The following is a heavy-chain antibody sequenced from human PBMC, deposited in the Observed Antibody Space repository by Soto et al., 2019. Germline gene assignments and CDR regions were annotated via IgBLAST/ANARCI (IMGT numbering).Heavy chain of an antibody. CDR2: IYWSGDE. CDR1: GFSFSTSGVG. D-gene: IGHD6-6*01. CDR3: ARGVATLPVFAFDV. V-gene: IGHV2-5*01. Sequence: QMTLKESGPTLVKPTQTLTLTCSFSGFSFSTSGVGVGWVRQPPGKALEWLVLIYWSGDEHYRASLKSRLTITKDTSKNQVVLIMTNMDPVDTATYYCARGVATLPVFAFDVWGQGTTVTVSS. J-gene: IGHJ3*01.